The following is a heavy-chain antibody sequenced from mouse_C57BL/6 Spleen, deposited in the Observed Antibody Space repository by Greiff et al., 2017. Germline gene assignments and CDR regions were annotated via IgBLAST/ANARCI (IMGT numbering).Heavy chain of an antibody. CDR3: ASGGDGGAWFAY. V-gene: IGHV2-6*01. J-gene: IGHJ3*01. CDR1: GFSLTSYG. CDR2: IWGVGST. D-gene: IGHD1-1*02. Sequence: VKLMESGPGLVAPSQSLSITCTVSGFSLTSYGVDWVRQSPGKGLEWLGVIWGVGSTNYNSALKSRLSISKDNSKSQVFLKMNSLQTDDTAMYYCASGGDGGAWFAYWGQGTLVTVSA.